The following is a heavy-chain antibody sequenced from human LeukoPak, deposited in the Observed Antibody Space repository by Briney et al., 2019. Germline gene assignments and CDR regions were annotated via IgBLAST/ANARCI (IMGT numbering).Heavy chain of an antibody. Sequence: SETLSLTCTVSSDSLNTYYWTWIRQTPGKELEWIGFVASSGTSNYNPSLKSRVSISIDTSKNQFSLALTSVTPADTAVYYCARVVRGVVTSNWFDPWGQGTLVSVSS. V-gene: IGHV4-59*01. J-gene: IGHJ5*02. D-gene: IGHD2-21*02. CDR2: VASSGTS. CDR3: ARVVRGVVTSNWFDP. CDR1: SDSLNTYY.